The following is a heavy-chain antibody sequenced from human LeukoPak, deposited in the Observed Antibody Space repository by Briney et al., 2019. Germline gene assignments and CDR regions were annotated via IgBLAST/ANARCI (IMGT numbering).Heavy chain of an antibody. CDR3: ARLYGSADY. CDR2: IQPGDTDT. D-gene: IGHD1-26*01. J-gene: IGHJ4*02. Sequence: GESLKISCKGSGYTFSTSWIGWVRQMPGKGLEWMGIIQPGDTDTRYSPSFQDQVTMSADKSISTAYLQWSSLKASDTAMYYCARLYGSADYWGQGTLVTVSS. V-gene: IGHV5-51*01. CDR1: GYTFSTSW.